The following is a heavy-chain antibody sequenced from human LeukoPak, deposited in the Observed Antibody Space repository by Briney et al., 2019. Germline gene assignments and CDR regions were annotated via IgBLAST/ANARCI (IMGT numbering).Heavy chain of an antibody. CDR3: AKDGQSFNSMWDYLDS. Sequence: GGSLRLSWAASGFDFSTYAMSWVRQAPGKGLEWVAGIGGGDTHYADSVKGRFTISRDNSKSMVELQMSSLRAEDTAVYYCAKDGQSFNSMWDYLDSWGRGALVTVSS. CDR2: IGGGDT. V-gene: IGHV3-23*01. J-gene: IGHJ4*02. CDR1: GFDFSTYA. D-gene: IGHD1-26*01.